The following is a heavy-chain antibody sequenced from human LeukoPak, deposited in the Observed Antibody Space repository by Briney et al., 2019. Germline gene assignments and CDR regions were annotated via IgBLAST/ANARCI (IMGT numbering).Heavy chain of an antibody. CDR2: IWYDGRNK. CDR3: ARVNRGDAFDI. Sequence: GGSLRLSCAASGFTFSSNGMHWVRQAPGKGLERVAVIWYDGRNKLYADSLKGRLPISRDNSKNTLYLQMNSLRAEDTAVYYCARVNRGDAFDIWGQGTLVTVSS. J-gene: IGHJ3*02. D-gene: IGHD3-16*02. CDR1: GFTFSSNG. V-gene: IGHV3-33*01.